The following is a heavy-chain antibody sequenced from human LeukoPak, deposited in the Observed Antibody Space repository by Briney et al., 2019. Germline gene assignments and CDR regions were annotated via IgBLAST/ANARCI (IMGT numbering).Heavy chain of an antibody. CDR2: IIDSGNSI. CDR1: GFTFSSCA. V-gene: IGHV3-23*01. D-gene: IGHD6-6*01. J-gene: IGHJ4*02. Sequence: GGSLRLSCAASGFTFSSCAMSWVRQAPGKGLEWVSTIIDSGNSIYYADSAEGRFTISRDNSKNTMYLQMNSLRAGDTAVYYCAKGSSSSRPYYFDYWGQGTLVPVSS. CDR3: AKGSSSSRPYYFDY.